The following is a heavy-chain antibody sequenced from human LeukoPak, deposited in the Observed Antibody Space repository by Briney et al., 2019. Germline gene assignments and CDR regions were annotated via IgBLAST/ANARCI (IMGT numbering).Heavy chain of an antibody. CDR1: GFPFSDYA. CDR3: GRDPNGDYVGAFEF. D-gene: IGHD4-17*01. J-gene: IGHJ3*01. CDR2: IKGSGGGS. Sequence: GGSLRLSCEASGFPFSDYAMTWVRQAPGKGLEWVSSIKGSGGGSSYADSVKGRFTMTRDNSKSTLYLQMNSLRAGDTAVYFCGRDPNGDYVGAFEFWGQGTVVTVSS. V-gene: IGHV3-23*01.